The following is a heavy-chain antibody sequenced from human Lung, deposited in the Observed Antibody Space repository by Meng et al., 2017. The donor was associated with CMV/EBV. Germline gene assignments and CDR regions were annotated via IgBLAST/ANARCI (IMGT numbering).Heavy chain of an antibody. CDR3: GRMPPGAIDNGFDF. CDR2: INTDGSLT. V-gene: IGHV3-74*01. CDR1: GFTFSGYW. Sequence: GGSLRLSXAASGFTFSGYWMHWVRQAPGKGLVWVSRINTDGSLTNHADSVKGRFTISRDNVRNTLYLQMNSLRVEDTAVYYCGRMPPGAIDNGFDFWGQGTMVTVSS. D-gene: IGHD2-2*01. J-gene: IGHJ3*01.